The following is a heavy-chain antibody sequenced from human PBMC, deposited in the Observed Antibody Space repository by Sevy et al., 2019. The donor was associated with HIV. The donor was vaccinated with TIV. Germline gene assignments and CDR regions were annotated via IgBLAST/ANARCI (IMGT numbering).Heavy chain of an antibody. V-gene: IGHV1-46*01. CDR1: GYTFTSYY. CDR3: ARGEKWLRDGNYYYYYYYMDV. Sequence: ASVKVSCKASGYTFTSYYMHWVRQAPGQGLEWMGIINPSGGSTSYAQKFQGRVTMTRDTSTSTVYMELSSLRSEDTAVYYCARGEKWLRDGNYYYYYYYMDVWGKGTTVTVSS. CDR2: INPSGGST. D-gene: IGHD5-12*01. J-gene: IGHJ6*03.